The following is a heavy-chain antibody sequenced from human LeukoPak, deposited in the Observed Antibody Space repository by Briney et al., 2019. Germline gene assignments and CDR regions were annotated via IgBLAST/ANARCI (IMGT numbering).Heavy chain of an antibody. CDR1: GYSFTSYW. CDR3: ARLDSYGYYYYYGMDV. CDR2: IYPGDSDT. J-gene: IGHJ6*02. V-gene: IGHV5-51*01. Sequence: GESLKISCKGSGYSFTSYWIGWVRQMPGKGLEWMGIIYPGDSDTRYSPSFQGQVTISADKSISTAYLQRSSLKASDTAMYYCARLDSYGYYYYYGMDVWGQGTTVTVSS. D-gene: IGHD5-18*01.